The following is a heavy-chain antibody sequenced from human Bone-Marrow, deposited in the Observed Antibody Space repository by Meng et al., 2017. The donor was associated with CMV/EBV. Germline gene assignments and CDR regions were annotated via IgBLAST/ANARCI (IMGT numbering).Heavy chain of an antibody. CDR3: ASSSSSAPYYYYGMDV. Sequence: GESLKISCVASGFKFSDYWMHWVRQVPGKGLQWVSRINSDGRRTTYADSVRGRFTVSRDRAKNTLYLQMNSLRAEDTAVYYCASSSSSAPYYYYGMDVWGQGTTVTVSS. CDR1: GFKFSDYW. CDR2: INSDGRRT. J-gene: IGHJ6*02. V-gene: IGHV3-74*03. D-gene: IGHD6-6*01.